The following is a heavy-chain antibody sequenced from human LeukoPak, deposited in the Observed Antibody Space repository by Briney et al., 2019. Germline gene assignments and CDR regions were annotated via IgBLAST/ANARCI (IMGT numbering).Heavy chain of an antibody. CDR3: ARERGYGSGSPTFDY. CDR2: ISYDGSNK. Sequence: LPGGSLRLSCAASGFTFSSYAMHWVRQAPGKGLEWVAVISYDGSNKYYADSVKGRFTISRDNSKNTLYLQMNSVRAEDTAVYYCARERGYGSGSPTFDYWGQGTLVTVSS. D-gene: IGHD3-10*01. J-gene: IGHJ4*02. CDR1: GFTFSSYA. V-gene: IGHV3-30-3*01.